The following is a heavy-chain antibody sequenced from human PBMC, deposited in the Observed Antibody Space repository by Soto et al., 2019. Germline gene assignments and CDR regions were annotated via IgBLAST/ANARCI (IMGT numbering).Heavy chain of an antibody. V-gene: IGHV4-31*03. D-gene: IGHD4-4*01. CDR3: GRDAVTKRDFYYYGMDV. CDR2: ISYSGST. J-gene: IGHJ6*02. CDR1: GGSIRNSGYY. Sequence: QVQLQESGPGLVKPSQTLSLTCTVSGGSIRNSGYYWSWIRQLPGKGLEWIGFISYSGSTDYAPSPKSRVTMSVDTSKNQFSLNLSSVTAADTAVYYCGRDAVTKRDFYYYGMDVWGRGTTVTVSS.